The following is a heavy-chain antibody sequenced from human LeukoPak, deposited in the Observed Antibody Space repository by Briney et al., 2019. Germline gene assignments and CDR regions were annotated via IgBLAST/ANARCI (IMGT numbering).Heavy chain of an antibody. CDR3: ARGVEPLAANTLAY. J-gene: IGHJ4*02. CDR1: GFTVITND. Sequence: GGPLRLSCAASGFTVITNDMTWVRQAPGKGLEWVSVLYSDGNTKYADSVQGRFTISRDNSKNTPYLEMNSLSPDDTAVYYCARGVEPLAANTLAYWGQGTLVTVSS. D-gene: IGHD1-14*01. V-gene: IGHV3-53*01. CDR2: LYSDGNT.